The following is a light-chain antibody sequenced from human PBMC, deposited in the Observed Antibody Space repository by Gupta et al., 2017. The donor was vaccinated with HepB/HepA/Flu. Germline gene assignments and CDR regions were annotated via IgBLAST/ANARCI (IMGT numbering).Light chain of an antibody. J-gene: IGKJ1*01. Sequence: CKSSQNVLYNYNNKNQLAWFQQKPGQPPKVLIYWASTRESGVPDRFSGSESGTNFTLTISRLQAEDVAVYYCLQYYGSARTFGQGTKVEIK. CDR1: QNVLYNYNNKNQ. V-gene: IGKV4-1*01. CDR3: LQYYGSART. CDR2: WAS.